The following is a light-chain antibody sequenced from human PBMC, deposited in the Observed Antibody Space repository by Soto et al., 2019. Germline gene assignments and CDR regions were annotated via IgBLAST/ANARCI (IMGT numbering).Light chain of an antibody. CDR2: KAS. CDR3: QPHTSYPRT. Sequence: DIQMTQSPSTLSASVGDRVTITCRASHSISSWLPWYQQKPGKAPKLLIYKASSSERGVPSRFSGRGSGTDSTLNISSLQPDEFATYYHQPHTSYPRTFGQGTKVEI. J-gene: IGKJ1*01. V-gene: IGKV1-5*03. CDR1: HSISSW.